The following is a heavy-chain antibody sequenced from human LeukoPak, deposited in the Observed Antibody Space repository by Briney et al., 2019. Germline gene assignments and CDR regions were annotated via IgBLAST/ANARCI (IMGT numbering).Heavy chain of an antibody. V-gene: IGHV1-18*01. D-gene: IGHD3-10*01. CDR3: ARVGSLWFGSPDY. Sequence: ASVKVSCKASGYTFTSYGISWVRQAPGQGLEWMGWISAYNGNTNYAQKLQGRVTINTDTSTSTAYIELRSLRSDGTAVYYCARVGSLWFGSPDYWGQGTMVTVSS. J-gene: IGHJ4*02. CDR1: GYTFTSYG. CDR2: ISAYNGNT.